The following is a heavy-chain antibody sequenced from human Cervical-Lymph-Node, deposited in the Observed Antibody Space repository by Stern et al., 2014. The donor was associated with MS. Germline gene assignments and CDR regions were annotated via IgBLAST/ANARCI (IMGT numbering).Heavy chain of an antibody. J-gene: IGHJ6*02. CDR3: ARFGYYYYYDMDV. D-gene: IGHD3-10*01. V-gene: IGHV4-61*02. Sequence: VQLLESGPGLVKPSQTLSLTCSVSGDSISTGSYFWTWIRQPAGKGLEWMGRIYTSGPTHYNPSLKSRVTISLDTSKNQFSLNLTSVTAADTAVYFCARFGYYYYYDMDVWGQGTTVTVSS. CDR2: IYTSGPT. CDR1: GDSISTGSYF.